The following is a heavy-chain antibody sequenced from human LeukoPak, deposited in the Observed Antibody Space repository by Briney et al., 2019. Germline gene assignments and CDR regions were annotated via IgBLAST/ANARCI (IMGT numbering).Heavy chain of an antibody. CDR1: GFTFSSYA. V-gene: IGHV3-30*01. D-gene: IGHD6-13*01. CDR3: ARASRIADYMDV. J-gene: IGHJ6*03. CDR2: ISYDGSNK. Sequence: GGSLRLSCAASGFTFSSYAMHWVRQAPGKGLEWGAVISYDGSNKYYADSVKGRFTISRDNSKNTLYLQMNSLRAEDTAVYYCARASRIADYMDVWGKGTTVTVSS.